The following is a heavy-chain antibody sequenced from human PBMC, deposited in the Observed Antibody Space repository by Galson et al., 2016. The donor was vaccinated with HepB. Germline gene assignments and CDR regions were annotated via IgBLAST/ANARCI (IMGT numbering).Heavy chain of an antibody. V-gene: IGHV1-18*01. J-gene: IGHJ5*02. Sequence: SVKVSCKASGYVFTSYAFSWVRQAPGRGLEWMGWFSPFNGSTNYAQRFQGRVTMTTDTPTTTAHMELTSLTSEATAVYYCARAGSIVWTNWFSPWGQGTLVTVSS. D-gene: IGHD1-1*01. CDR1: GYVFTSYA. CDR3: ARAGSIVWTNWFSP. CDR2: FSPFNGST.